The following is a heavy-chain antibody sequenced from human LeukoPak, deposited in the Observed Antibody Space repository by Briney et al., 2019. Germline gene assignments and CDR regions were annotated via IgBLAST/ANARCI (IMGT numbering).Heavy chain of an antibody. CDR3: ATYHSSGYDAFDI. CDR1: GFLISSYE. CDR2: ISSSGKTI. Sequence: GGSLRLSCAASGFLISSYEMNWVRQAPGKGLEWVSYISSSGKTIYYADSVKGRFTISRDNAKNSLYVQMDGLRVEDTAIYYCATYHSSGYDAFDIWGHGTLVTVSS. V-gene: IGHV3-48*03. J-gene: IGHJ3*02. D-gene: IGHD3-22*01.